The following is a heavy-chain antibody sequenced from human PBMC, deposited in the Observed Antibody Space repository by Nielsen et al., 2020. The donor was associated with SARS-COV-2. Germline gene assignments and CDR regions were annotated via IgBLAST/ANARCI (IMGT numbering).Heavy chain of an antibody. J-gene: IGHJ6*02. CDR3: ARDIHCSSTSCYGMDV. CDR2: ISYDGSNK. V-gene: IGHV3-30-3*01. Sequence: GGSLRLSYAASGFTFSSYAMHWVRQAPGKGLEWVAVISYDGSNKYYADSVKGRFTISRDNSKNTLYLQMNSLRAEDTAVYYCARDIHCSSTSCYGMDVWGQGTTVTVSS. CDR1: GFTFSSYA. D-gene: IGHD2-2*01.